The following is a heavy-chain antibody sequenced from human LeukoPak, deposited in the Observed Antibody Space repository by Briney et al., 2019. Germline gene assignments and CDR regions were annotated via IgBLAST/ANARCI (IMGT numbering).Heavy chain of an antibody. Sequence: SETLSLTCTVSGDSISNYYWTWIRQTPGKGLEWIGNLYHSGAADYNPSLKTRVTTSVDTSKDQFSLSLRSSTAADTAVYFCAKLGKTYYMDVWGTGTTVTVSS. D-gene: IGHD1/OR15-1a*01. V-gene: IGHV4-59*08. CDR1: GDSISNYY. J-gene: IGHJ6*03. CDR2: LYHSGAA. CDR3: AKLGKTYYMDV.